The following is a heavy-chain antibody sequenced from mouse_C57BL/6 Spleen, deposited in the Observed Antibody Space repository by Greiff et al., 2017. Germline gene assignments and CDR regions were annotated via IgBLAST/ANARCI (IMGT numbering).Heavy chain of an antibody. J-gene: IGHJ2*01. CDR2: IYPGDGDT. CDR3: AGNGGFDY. D-gene: IGHD2-1*01. V-gene: IGHV1-82*01. CDR1: GYAFSSSW. Sequence: QVQLQQSGPELVKPGASVTISCKASGYAFSSSWMNWVKQRPGKGLEWIGRIYPGDGDTNYNGKFKGKATLTADKSSSTAYMQLSSLTSEDSAVYFCAGNGGFDYWGQGTTLTVSS.